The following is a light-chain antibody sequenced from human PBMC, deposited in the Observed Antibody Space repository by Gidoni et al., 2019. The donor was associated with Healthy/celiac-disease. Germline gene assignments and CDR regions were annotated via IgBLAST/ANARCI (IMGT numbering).Light chain of an antibody. Sequence: QAVLTQPSYLSASPGASASLTCTLRSGFNVGTYRIYWYQQKPGSPPQYLLRYKSDSDKQQGSGVPSRFSGSKDASANAGILLISGLQSEDEADYYCMIWHSSAWVFGGGTKLTVL. CDR2: YKSDSDK. CDR3: MIWHSSAWV. CDR1: SGFNVGTYR. J-gene: IGLJ2*01. V-gene: IGLV5-45*02.